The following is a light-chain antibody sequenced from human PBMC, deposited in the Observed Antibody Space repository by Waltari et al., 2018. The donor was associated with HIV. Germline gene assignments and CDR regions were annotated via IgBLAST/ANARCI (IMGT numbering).Light chain of an antibody. CDR1: SSDVGGYTY. CDR2: EVR. J-gene: IGLJ2*01. V-gene: IGLV2-14*01. CDR3: SSYTSSSTVV. Sequence: QSALTPPSSVSGSPAQSITIPCLGTSSDVGGYTYVSWYQQHPVKAPKLMIYEVRNRPSGVSNRFAGSKSGNTAYLTISGLQAEDEADYYCSSYTSSSTVVFGGGTKLTVL.